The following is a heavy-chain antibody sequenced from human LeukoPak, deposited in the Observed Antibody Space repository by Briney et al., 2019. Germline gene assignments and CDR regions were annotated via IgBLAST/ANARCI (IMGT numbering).Heavy chain of an antibody. CDR2: INHSGST. V-gene: IGHV4-34*01. CDR1: GGSFSGYY. J-gene: IGHJ5*02. Sequence: SETLSLTCAVYGGSFSGYYWSWIRQPLGKGLEWIGEINHSGSTNYNPSLKSRVNISVDTSKNQFSLKLSSVTAADTAVYYCARTGRLLWFGESRGNWFDPWGQGTLVTVSS. D-gene: IGHD3-10*01. CDR3: ARTGRLLWFGESRGNWFDP.